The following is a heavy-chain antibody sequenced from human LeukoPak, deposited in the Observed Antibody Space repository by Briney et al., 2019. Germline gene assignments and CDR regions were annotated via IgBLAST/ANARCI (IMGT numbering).Heavy chain of an antibody. D-gene: IGHD3-22*01. CDR1: GFTFSSYA. V-gene: IGHV3-30*04. Sequence: PGGSLRLSCAASGFTFSSYAMHWVRQAPGKGLEWVAVISYDGSNKYYADSVKGRFTISRDNSKNTLYLQMKSLRAEDTAVYYCAKGDPSNPHYYDSSGYPEFDYWGQGTLVTVSS. CDR3: AKGDPSNPHYYDSSGYPEFDY. J-gene: IGHJ4*02. CDR2: ISYDGSNK.